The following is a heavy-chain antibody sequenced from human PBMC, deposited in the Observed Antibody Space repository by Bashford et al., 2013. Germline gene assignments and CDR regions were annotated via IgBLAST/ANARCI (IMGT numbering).Heavy chain of an antibody. CDR2: VSYDGNNE. Sequence: GSLRLSCAASGFTFSSYAMHWVRQAPGKGLEWVAVVSYDGNNEAHADSVKGRFTISRDDSKNTLYLQMNSLRAEDTAVYYCARDPGYSYGFQNWFDPWGQGTLVTVSS. V-gene: IGHV3-30-3*01. CDR3: ARDPGYSYGFQNWFDP. CDR1: GFTFSSYA. J-gene: IGHJ5*02. D-gene: IGHD5-18*01.